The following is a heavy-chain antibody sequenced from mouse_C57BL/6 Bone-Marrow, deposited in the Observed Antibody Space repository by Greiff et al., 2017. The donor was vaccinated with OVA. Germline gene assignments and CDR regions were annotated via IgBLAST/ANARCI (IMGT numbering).Heavy chain of an antibody. V-gene: IGHV1-15*01. Sequence: QVQLQQSGAELVRPGASVTLSCKASGYTFTDYEMHWVKQTPVHGLEWIGAIDPETGGTAYNQKFKGKAILTADNSSSTAYMELRSLTSEDSAVYYCREFDYWGQGTTLTVSS. CDR3: REFDY. J-gene: IGHJ2*01. CDR1: GYTFTDYE. CDR2: IDPETGGT.